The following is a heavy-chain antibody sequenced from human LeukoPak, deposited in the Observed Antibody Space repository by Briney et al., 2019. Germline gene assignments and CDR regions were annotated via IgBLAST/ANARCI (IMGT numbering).Heavy chain of an antibody. J-gene: IGHJ3*02. Sequence: PGGSLRLSCAASGFTFSTYYMSWVRQAPGTGLEWVANIKQDGSEKYYVDSVKGRFTISRDNAKNSLYLQMNSLRAEDTALYYCAKDIGRFPHALDIWGQGTMVTVSS. D-gene: IGHD1-26*01. CDR1: GFTFSTYY. CDR3: AKDIGRFPHALDI. CDR2: IKQDGSEK. V-gene: IGHV3-7*03.